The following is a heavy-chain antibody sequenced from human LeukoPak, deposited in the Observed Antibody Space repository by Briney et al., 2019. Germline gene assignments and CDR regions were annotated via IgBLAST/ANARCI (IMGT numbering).Heavy chain of an antibody. CDR2: IKQDGSEK. D-gene: IGHD3-9*01. Sequence: GGSLRLSCAASGFTFSNYWMSWVRQAPGKGLEWVANIKQDGSEKYYVNSVKGRFTISRDNAKNSLYLQMNSLRAEDTAIYYCARVYDILTGSPFDYWGQGTLVTVSS. J-gene: IGHJ4*02. CDR3: ARVYDILTGSPFDY. V-gene: IGHV3-7*01. CDR1: GFTFSNYW.